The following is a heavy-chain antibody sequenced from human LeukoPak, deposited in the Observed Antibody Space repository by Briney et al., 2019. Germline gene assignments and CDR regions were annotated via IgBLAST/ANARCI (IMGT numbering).Heavy chain of an antibody. D-gene: IGHD3-16*01. J-gene: IGHJ5*01. CDR1: GFTFSSYA. V-gene: IGHV3-23*03. Sequence: GGSLRLSCAASGFTFSSYAMSWVRQAPGKGLEWVSVIYSDGSTYSADSVKGRFTISRDNSKNTLYLQMNSLRAEDTAVYYCAKSDLSMITFGGVIVSWGQGTLVIVSS. CDR3: AKSDLSMITFGGVIVS. CDR2: IYSDGST.